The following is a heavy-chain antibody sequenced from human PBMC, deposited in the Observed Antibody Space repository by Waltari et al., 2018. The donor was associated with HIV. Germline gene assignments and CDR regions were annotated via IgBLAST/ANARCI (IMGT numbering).Heavy chain of an antibody. J-gene: IGHJ4*02. CDR2: ISSSSSYI. V-gene: IGHV3-21*01. CDR1: GFTFSSYS. CDR3: ARERWDVVVPAAADY. Sequence: EVQLVESGGGLVKPGGSLRLSCAASGFTFSSYSMNWVRQAPGKGLEWVSSISSSSSYIYYADSVKGRFTISRDNAKNSLYLQMNSLRAEDTAVYYCARERWDVVVPAAADYWGQGTLVTVSS. D-gene: IGHD2-2*01.